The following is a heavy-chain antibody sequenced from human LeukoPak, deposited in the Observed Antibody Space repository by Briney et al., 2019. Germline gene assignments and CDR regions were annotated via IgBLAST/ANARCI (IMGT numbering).Heavy chain of an antibody. Sequence: GGSLRLSCAASGFIFRNYWMSWVRPAPGEGLGWVANIKEDGSEKYYVESVKGRFTISRDNAKTSLYLQMSSPRAEATAVFYCAREVIIRSRLDPWGQGTLVTVST. J-gene: IGHJ5*02. D-gene: IGHD3-16*02. CDR3: AREVIIRSRLDP. CDR1: GFIFRNYW. V-gene: IGHV3-7*01. CDR2: IKEDGSEK.